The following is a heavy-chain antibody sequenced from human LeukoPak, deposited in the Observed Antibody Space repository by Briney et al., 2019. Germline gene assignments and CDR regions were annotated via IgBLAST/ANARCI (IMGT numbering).Heavy chain of an antibody. D-gene: IGHD3-9*01. Sequence: GGSLRLSCAASGFTFSSSWMSWVRQAPGKGLEWVANIKQDGSEKYYVDSVKGRFTISRDNAKNSLYLQMNSLRAEDTAVYYCARYFDWLEAYWGQGTLVTVSS. J-gene: IGHJ4*02. CDR2: IKQDGSEK. CDR1: GFTFSSSW. V-gene: IGHV3-7*01. CDR3: ARYFDWLEAY.